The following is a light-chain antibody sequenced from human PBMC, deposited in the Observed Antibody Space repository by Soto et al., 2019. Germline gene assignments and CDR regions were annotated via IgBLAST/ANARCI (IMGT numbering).Light chain of an antibody. CDR3: QQYFNSPRR. CDR2: WTT. J-gene: IGKJ1*01. V-gene: IGKV4-1*01. Sequence: MTQAPLSMSVTPGQPASISCTSSQSLLHSDGKTYLYWYHQKPGQPPKLLIYWTTTREFGVPDRFSGSGSGTDFTLHISTLQPEDVAVYYCQQYFNSPRRFGHGTRV. CDR1: QSLLHSDGKTY.